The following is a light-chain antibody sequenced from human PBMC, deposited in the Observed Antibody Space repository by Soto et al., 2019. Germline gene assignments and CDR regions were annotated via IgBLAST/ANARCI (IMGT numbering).Light chain of an antibody. CDR1: QSVSSY. CDR2: DAS. J-gene: IGKJ5*01. CDR3: QQRSNWPSIT. V-gene: IGKV3-11*01. Sequence: ELVLTQSPATLSLSPGERATLSCRASQSVSSYLAWYQQKPGQAPRLLISDASNRATGIPVRFSGSGSGTDFTLTISSLEAEASAVYYCQQRSNWPSITFGQGTRLEIK.